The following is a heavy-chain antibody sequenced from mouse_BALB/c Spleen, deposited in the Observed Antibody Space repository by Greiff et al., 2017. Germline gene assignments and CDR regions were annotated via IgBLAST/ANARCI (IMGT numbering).Heavy chain of an antibody. D-gene: IGHD1-1*02. CDR2: IDPANGNT. CDR1: GFNIKDTY. V-gene: IGHV14-3*02. CDR3: ARSGGFRDYYAMDY. Sequence: EVKLVESGAELVKPGASVKLSCTASGFNIKDTYMHWVKQRPEQGLEWIGRIDPANGNTKYDPKFQGKATITADTSSNTAYLQLSSLTSEDTAVYYCARSGGFRDYYAMDYWGQGTSVTVSS. J-gene: IGHJ4*01.